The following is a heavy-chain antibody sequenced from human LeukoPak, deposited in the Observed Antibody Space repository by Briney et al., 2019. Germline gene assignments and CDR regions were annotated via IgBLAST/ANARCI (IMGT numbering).Heavy chain of an antibody. D-gene: IGHD3-10*01. V-gene: IGHV7-4-1*02. CDR3: ARSELWFGELLYTNWFDP. CDR2: INTNTGNP. CDR1: GYTFTSYA. J-gene: IGHJ5*02. Sequence: ASVKVSCKASGYTFTSYAMNWVRQAPGQGLEWMGWINTNTGNPTYAQGFTGRFVFSLDTSVSTAYLQISSLKAEDTAVYYCARSELWFGELLYTNWFDPWGQGTLVTVSS.